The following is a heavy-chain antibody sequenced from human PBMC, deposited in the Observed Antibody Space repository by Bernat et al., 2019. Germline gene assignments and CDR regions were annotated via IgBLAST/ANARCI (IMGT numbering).Heavy chain of an antibody. CDR3: AKTLERSTIWNAFDI. D-gene: IGHD5-24*01. Sequence: VQLVESGGGLVKPGGSLRLSCAASGFTFSNAWMHWVRQAPGKGLEWVTVISNDGNNQYYADSVKGRFTISRDNFKNTLYLQMNSLRAEDTAVYFCAKTLERSTIWNAFDIWGQGTTVTVSS. J-gene: IGHJ3*02. CDR2: ISNDGNNQ. CDR1: GFTFSNAW. V-gene: IGHV3-30*18.